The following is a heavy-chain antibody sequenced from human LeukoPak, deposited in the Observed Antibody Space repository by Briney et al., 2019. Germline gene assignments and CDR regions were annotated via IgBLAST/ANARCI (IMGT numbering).Heavy chain of an antibody. D-gene: IGHD1-26*01. CDR3: ARIIVGATGIYFDY. V-gene: IGHV1-2*02. CDR2: INPNSGGT. J-gene: IGHJ4*02. CDR1: GYTFTCYY. Sequence: ASVKVSCKASGYTFTCYYMHWVRQAPGQGLEWMGWINPNSGGTNYAQKFQGRVTMTRDTSISTAYMELSRLRSDDTAVYYCARIIVGATGIYFDYWGQGTLVTVSS.